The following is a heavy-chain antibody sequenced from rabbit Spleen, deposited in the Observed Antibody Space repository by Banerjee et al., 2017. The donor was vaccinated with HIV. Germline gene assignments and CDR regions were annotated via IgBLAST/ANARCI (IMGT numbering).Heavy chain of an antibody. V-gene: IGHV1S45*01. CDR1: GFSFSNNYR. D-gene: IGHD2-1*01. Sequence: QEQLVESGGGLVQPEGSLTLTCTAPGFSFSNNYRMCWVRQAPGKGLEWIARIDTGSSGSTYYASWAKGRFTISKTSSTTVTLQMTGLTAADTATYFCARWNNGDYMGNLWGPGTLVTVS. CDR3: ARWNNGDYMGNL. J-gene: IGHJ4*01. CDR2: IDTGSSGST.